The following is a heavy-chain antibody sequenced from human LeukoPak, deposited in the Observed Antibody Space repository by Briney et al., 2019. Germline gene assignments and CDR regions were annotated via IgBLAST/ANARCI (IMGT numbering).Heavy chain of an antibody. CDR3: ARRKSRSQGYFDY. CDR2: IYHSGST. V-gene: IGHV4-38-2*02. D-gene: IGHD6-6*01. Sequence: SETLSLTCTVSGYSISSDYYWGWIRQPPGKGLEWIGSIYHSGSTYYNPSLKSRVTISVDTSKNQFSLKLRSVTAADTAVYYCARRKSRSQGYFDYWGQGTLVTVSS. CDR1: GYSISSDYY. J-gene: IGHJ4*02.